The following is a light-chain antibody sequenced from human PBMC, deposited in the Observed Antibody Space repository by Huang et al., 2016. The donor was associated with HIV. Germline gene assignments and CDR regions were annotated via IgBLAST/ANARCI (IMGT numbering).Light chain of an antibody. CDR3: QKYNSAPLT. CDR1: QAISNY. CDR2: AAS. J-gene: IGKJ4*01. Sequence: DIRGTQSPSSLSASVGDRVTITCRASQAISNYLAWYQQKPGKVPKLLIYAASTLQSGVPSRVSGSGSGTDFTLTISSLQPEDVATYYCQKYNSAPLTFGGGTKVEIK. V-gene: IGKV1-27*01.